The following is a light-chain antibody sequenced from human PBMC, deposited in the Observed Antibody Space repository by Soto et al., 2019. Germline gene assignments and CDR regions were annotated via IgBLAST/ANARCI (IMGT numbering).Light chain of an antibody. CDR1: SSDVGGYNY. V-gene: IGLV2-8*01. CDR3: SSYVGTNSYV. J-gene: IGLJ1*01. Sequence: QSVLTQPPSASGSPGQSVTISCTGTSSDVGGYNYVSWYQQHPGKAPKLIIYEVYKRPSGVPDRFSGSKSGNTAALTVSGLQFEDEADYYCSSYVGTNSYVFGTGTKLTVL. CDR2: EVY.